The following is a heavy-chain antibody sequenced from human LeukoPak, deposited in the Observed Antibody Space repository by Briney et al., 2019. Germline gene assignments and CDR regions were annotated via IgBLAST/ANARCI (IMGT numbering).Heavy chain of an antibody. V-gene: IGHV1-8*02. D-gene: IGHD3-22*01. CDR3: ATRGRSITMIVVVIPDAFDI. CDR1: GYTFTGYY. J-gene: IGHJ3*02. CDR2: MNPNSGNT. Sequence: ASVKVSCKASGYTFTGYYMHWVRQAPGQGLEWMGWMNPNSGNTGYAQKFQGRVTMTRNTSISTAYMELSSLRSEDTAVYYCATRGRSITMIVVVIPDAFDIWGQGTMVTVSS.